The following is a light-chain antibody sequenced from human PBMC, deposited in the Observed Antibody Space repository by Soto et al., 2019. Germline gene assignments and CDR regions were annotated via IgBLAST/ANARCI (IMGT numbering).Light chain of an antibody. J-gene: IGKJ3*01. Sequence: ELVLTQSPGTLSLSPGERATLSCRASRSVGSYYLAWYQQKPGQAPRVLISGTSRRATGIPDRFSGSGSGSEFTLTISRLEPEDFAVYYCQHHDDSVFIFGPGTKVEFK. V-gene: IGKV3-20*01. CDR1: RSVGSYY. CDR2: GTS. CDR3: QHHDDSVFI.